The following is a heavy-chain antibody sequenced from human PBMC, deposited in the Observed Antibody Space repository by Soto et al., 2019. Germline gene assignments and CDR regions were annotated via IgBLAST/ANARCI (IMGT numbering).Heavy chain of an antibody. D-gene: IGHD3-16*01. CDR2: ISYDGSNK. CDR3: AKDRVESGLGEIDY. V-gene: IGHV3-30*18. J-gene: IGHJ4*02. Sequence: GSLRLSCAASGFSFSNNGMHWVRQAPGKGLEWVAIISYDGSNKYYADSVKGRFTISRDNSKNTLYLQMNSLRVEDTAVYYCAKDRVESGLGEIDYWGQGXLVTVYS. CDR1: GFSFSNNG.